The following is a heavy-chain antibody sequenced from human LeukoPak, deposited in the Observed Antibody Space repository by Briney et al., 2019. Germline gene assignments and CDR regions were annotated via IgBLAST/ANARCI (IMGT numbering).Heavy chain of an antibody. D-gene: IGHD4-17*01. Sequence: SETLSLTCTVSGGSIRSGDYYWNWIRQPPRKDLEWIGYIFYSGSAYYNPSLKSRVTISVDTSKNQFSLKLTSVTAADTAVYYRARIDYADYVLGGMDVWGKGTTVTVSS. CDR3: ARIDYADYVLGGMDV. CDR1: GGSIRSGDYY. V-gene: IGHV4-30-4*01. J-gene: IGHJ6*04. CDR2: IFYSGSA.